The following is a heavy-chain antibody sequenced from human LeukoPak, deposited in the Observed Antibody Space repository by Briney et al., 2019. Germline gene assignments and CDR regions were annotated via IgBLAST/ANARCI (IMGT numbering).Heavy chain of an antibody. CDR3: AGERGEEYSSGWYKRNYFDN. V-gene: IGHV4-39*07. CDR1: GDSFSSVTDY. CDR2: GDYSGGT. Sequence: SETLSLTCTVSGDSFSSVTDYWAWIRQPPGKGLEWIASGDYSGGTYYNPSLESRVAISADMSKNQFSLKLTSATGADTAVYYCAGERGEEYSSGWYKRNYFDNWGQGIRVTVSS. J-gene: IGHJ4*02. D-gene: IGHD6-19*01.